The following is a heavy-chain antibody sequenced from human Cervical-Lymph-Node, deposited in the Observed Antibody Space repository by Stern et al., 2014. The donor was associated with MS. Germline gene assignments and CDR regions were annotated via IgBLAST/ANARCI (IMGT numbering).Heavy chain of an antibody. CDR1: GFALSTSGMC. J-gene: IGHJ6*02. Sequence: SGPALVKPTQTLTLTCTFSGFALSTSGMCVSWIRQPPGKALEWLARSDWDDDRYYSPSLKTRLTISKDTSKNQVVLTMTDMDPVDTATYYCARIKFGDYDYGMDVWGQGTTVTVSS. CDR3: ARIKFGDYDYGMDV. CDR2: SDWDDDR. V-gene: IGHV2-70*11. D-gene: IGHD3-16*01.